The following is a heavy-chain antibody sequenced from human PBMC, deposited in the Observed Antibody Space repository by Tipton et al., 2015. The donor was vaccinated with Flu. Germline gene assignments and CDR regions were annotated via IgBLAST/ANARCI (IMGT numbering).Heavy chain of an antibody. CDR3: SGRLEDVLRFLEWLPSGAFDI. Sequence: SLRLSCAASGFTFSSYAMSWVRQAPGKGLEWVSAISGSGGSTYYADSVKGRFTISRDNSKNTLYLQMNSLRAEDTAVYYCSGRLEDVLRFLEWLPSGAFDIWGQGTMVTVSS. D-gene: IGHD3-3*01. CDR2: ISGSGGST. CDR1: GFTFSSYA. J-gene: IGHJ3*02. V-gene: IGHV3-23*01.